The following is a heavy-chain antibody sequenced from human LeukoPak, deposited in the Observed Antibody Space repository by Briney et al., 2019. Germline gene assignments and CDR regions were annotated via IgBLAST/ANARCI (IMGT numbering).Heavy chain of an antibody. CDR1: GFIVSSNY. V-gene: IGHV3-66*01. CDR2: IKSGTT. CDR3: ARENWGAFDC. Sequence: PGGSLRLSCAASGFIVSSNYMSWVRQAPGKRLEWVSAIKSGTTYYADSVKDRFTISRDNSKNTLYLQMNSLRAEDTAVYYCARENWGAFDCWGQGTLVTVSS. J-gene: IGHJ4*02. D-gene: IGHD7-27*01.